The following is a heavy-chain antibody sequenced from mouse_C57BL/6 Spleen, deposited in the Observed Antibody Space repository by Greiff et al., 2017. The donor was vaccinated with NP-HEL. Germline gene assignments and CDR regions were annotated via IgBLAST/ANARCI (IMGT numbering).Heavy chain of an antibody. J-gene: IGHJ4*01. CDR1: GYTFTSYW. Sequence: QVQLKQSGAELVKPGASVKMSCKASGYTFTSYWITWVKQRPGQGLEWIGDIYPGSGSTNYNEKFKSKATLTVDTSSSTAYMQLSSLTSEDSAVYYCARYDYGSSYDYAMDYWGQGTSVTVSS. V-gene: IGHV1-55*01. D-gene: IGHD1-1*01. CDR3: ARYDYGSSYDYAMDY. CDR2: IYPGSGST.